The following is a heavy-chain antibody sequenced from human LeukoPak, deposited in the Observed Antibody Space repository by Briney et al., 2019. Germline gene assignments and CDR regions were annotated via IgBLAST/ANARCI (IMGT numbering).Heavy chain of an antibody. CDR1: GGSINSYY. CDR3: ARRGYSYGILSWFDP. D-gene: IGHD5-18*01. Sequence: PSETLSLTCTVSGGSINSYYWSWIRQPPGKGLEWIGYIYYSGSTNYNPSLKSRVTISVHTSKNQFSLKLSSVTAADTAVYYCARRGYSYGILSWFDPWGQGTLVTVSS. CDR2: IYYSGST. V-gene: IGHV4-59*12. J-gene: IGHJ5*02.